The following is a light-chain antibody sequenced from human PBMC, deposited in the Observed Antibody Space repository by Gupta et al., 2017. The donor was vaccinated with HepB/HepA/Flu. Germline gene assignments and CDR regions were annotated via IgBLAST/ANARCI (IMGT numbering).Light chain of an antibody. CDR2: TVS. J-gene: IGKJ1*01. CDR1: EDIRTS. CDR3: RQPKDFPST. Sequence: DVQMTQSPLSVSASVGDRVTIMCRASEDIRTSLAWYQQKPGKAPKRVIHTVSTLQSGVPSRFSGSGSGTDFTLTISSMKPEDVATYYCRQPKDFPSTLGQGTKVEIK. V-gene: IGKV1-12*02.